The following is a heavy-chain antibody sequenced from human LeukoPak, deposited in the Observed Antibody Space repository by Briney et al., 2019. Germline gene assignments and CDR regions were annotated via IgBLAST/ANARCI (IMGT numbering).Heavy chain of an antibody. CDR2: ISHSGTT. J-gene: IGHJ4*02. CDR1: GFNFDDYV. V-gene: IGHV4-38-2*02. CDR3: TRDLGNWLIDY. D-gene: IGHD4-23*01. Sequence: PGGSLRLSCAASGFNFDDYVMNWVRQVPGKGLELLGTISHSGTTYYNPSLKSRVTISTDTSKNNFSLKLTSVTAADTAIYYCTRDLGNWLIDYWGQGTLVTVSS.